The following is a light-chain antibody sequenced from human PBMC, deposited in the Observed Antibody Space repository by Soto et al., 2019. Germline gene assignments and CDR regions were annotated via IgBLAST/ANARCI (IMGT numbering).Light chain of an antibody. V-gene: IGKV1D-16*01. CDR3: QQYNNYPRT. CDR1: QGIGSC. J-gene: IGKJ1*01. Sequence: DIQMPQSQSSVSASVGDRVTITCRASQGIGSCLAWYQQKPGKAPRLLIYTASTLQSGVPSRFSGSGSGTEFTLTISSLQPDDFATYYCQQYNNYPRTFGQGTKVDIK. CDR2: TAS.